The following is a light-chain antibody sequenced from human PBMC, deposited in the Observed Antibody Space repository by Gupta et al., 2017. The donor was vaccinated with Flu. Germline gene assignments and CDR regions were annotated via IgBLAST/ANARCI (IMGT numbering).Light chain of an antibody. CDR2: KAS. CDR1: QSISSW. CDR3: QEYNSFSGT. J-gene: IGKJ1*01. V-gene: IGKV1-5*03. Sequence: DIQMTQSPSTLSASVGDRVTIACRSSQSISSWLAWYKQKPGKAPRVLIYKASSLESGVPSRFSGSGSGTEFTLTISSLQPDDFATYYCQEYNSFSGTFGQGTKVEV.